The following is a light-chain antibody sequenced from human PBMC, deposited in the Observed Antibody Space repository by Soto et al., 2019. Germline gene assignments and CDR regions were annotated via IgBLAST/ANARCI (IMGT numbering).Light chain of an antibody. CDR3: QQSSITPPT. J-gene: IGKJ1*01. CDR1: QSISNS. V-gene: IGKV1-39*01. Sequence: DIQMTQSPSSLSASAGDRVTITCRASQSISNSLYWYQQKPGKAPKPLIYAASSLQSGVPSRFSGGGSGTDFTLTISSLQPDDFATYYCQQSSITPPTFGQGTKVEIK. CDR2: AAS.